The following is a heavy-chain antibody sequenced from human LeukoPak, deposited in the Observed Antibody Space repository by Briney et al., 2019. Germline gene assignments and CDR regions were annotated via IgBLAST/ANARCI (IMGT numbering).Heavy chain of an antibody. V-gene: IGHV3-48*04. J-gene: IGHJ6*04. CDR3: AELGITMIGGV. D-gene: IGHD3-10*02. CDR2: ISSSGSTI. Sequence: GGSLRLSCAASGVTFSSYSMNWVRQAPGKGLEWGSYISSSGSTIYYADSVKGRFTISRDNAKNSLYLQMNSLRAEDTAVYYCAELGITMIGGVWGKGTTVTISS. CDR1: GVTFSSYS.